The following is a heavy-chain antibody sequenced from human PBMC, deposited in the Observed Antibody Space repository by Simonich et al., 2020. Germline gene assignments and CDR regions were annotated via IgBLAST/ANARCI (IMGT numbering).Heavy chain of an antibody. V-gene: IGHV3-48*01. CDR2: ISSRSITT. D-gene: IGHD5-12*01. Sequence: EVQLVESGGGLVQPGGSLRLSCAASGFTFSSYSMNWVRQAPGKGLGWVSYISSRSITTHDADAVKGRFTISRDNAKNILYLKMNSRRAEDTAVYYCARDSSYYAFDIWGQGTMVTVSS. CDR3: ARDSSYYAFDI. CDR1: GFTFSSYS. J-gene: IGHJ3*02.